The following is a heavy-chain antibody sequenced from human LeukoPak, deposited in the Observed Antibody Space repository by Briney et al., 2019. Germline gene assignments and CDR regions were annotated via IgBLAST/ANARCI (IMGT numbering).Heavy chain of an antibody. Sequence: GGSLRLSCAASGFTFSSYAMSWVRQAPGKGLEWVSAISGGGGSTYYADSVKGRFTISRDNSKNTLYLQMNSLRAEDTAVYYCAKDDYDFWSGYWGQGTLVTVSS. D-gene: IGHD3-3*01. V-gene: IGHV3-23*01. CDR3: AKDDYDFWSGY. J-gene: IGHJ4*02. CDR2: ISGGGGST. CDR1: GFTFSSYA.